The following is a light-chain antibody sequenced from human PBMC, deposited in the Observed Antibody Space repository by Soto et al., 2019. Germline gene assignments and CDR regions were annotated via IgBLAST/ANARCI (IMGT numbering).Light chain of an antibody. Sequence: DIQMTQSPSSLSASVGDRVTITCRASQSISIYLNWYQQKPGKAPKLLIYAASSLQSGVPSRFSGSGSGTEFTLTISSLQPEDFATYFCQQSYSTPFPFGPGTKVDIK. V-gene: IGKV1-39*01. CDR3: QQSYSTPFP. CDR2: AAS. CDR1: QSISIY. J-gene: IGKJ3*01.